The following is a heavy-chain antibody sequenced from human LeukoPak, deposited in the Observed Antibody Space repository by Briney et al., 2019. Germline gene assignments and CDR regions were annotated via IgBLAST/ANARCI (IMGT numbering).Heavy chain of an antibody. V-gene: IGHV3-23*01. Sequence: GGSLRLSCAASGFTFSSYAMSWVRQAPGKGLEWVSAISGSGGATYYTDSVKGRFTISRDNSKNTLYLQMNSLRADDTAVYYCARENERYSYASLWGQGTLVTVSS. D-gene: IGHD3-16*01. CDR1: GFTFSSYA. J-gene: IGHJ4*02. CDR3: ARENERYSYASL. CDR2: ISGSGGAT.